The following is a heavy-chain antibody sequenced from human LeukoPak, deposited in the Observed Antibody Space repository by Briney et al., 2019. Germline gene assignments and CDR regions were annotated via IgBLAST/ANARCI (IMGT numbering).Heavy chain of an antibody. CDR3: ARDGYNSFDY. D-gene: IGHD5-24*01. CDR1: GGSFSGYY. CDR2: ICHSGST. J-gene: IGHJ4*02. V-gene: IGHV4-34*01. Sequence: SETLSLTCAVYGGSFSGYYWSWIRQPPGKGLEWIGEICHSGSTNYNPSLKSRVTISVDKSKNQFSLKLSSVTAADTAVYYCARDGYNSFDYWGQGTLVTVSS.